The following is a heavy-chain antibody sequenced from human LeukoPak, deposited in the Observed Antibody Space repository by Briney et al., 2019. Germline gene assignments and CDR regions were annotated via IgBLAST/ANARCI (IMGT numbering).Heavy chain of an antibody. CDR1: GFTFSNYW. Sequence: GGSLKLSCAASGFTFSNYWMTWVRQAPGKGLEWVANIKHDGSEDYYLDSVKGRFTISRDNSKNTLYLQMNSLRAEDTAVYYCAKDQQQWLVLGWFDPWGQGTLVTVSS. J-gene: IGHJ5*02. CDR2: IKHDGSED. D-gene: IGHD6-19*01. V-gene: IGHV3-7*03. CDR3: AKDQQQWLVLGWFDP.